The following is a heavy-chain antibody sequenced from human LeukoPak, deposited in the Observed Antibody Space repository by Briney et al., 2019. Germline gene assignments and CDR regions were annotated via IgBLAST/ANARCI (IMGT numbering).Heavy chain of an antibody. V-gene: IGHV1-2*02. CDR3: ASVTITPRTSWFDP. J-gene: IGHJ5*02. CDR2: INPNSGGT. CDR1: GYTFTGYY. Sequence: GASVKVSCKASGYTFTGYYMHWVRQAPGQGREWMGWINPNSGGTNYAQKFQGRVTMTRDTSSSTAYMELSRLRSDDTAVSYCASVTITPRTSWFDPWGQGTLVTVSS. D-gene: IGHD1-1*01.